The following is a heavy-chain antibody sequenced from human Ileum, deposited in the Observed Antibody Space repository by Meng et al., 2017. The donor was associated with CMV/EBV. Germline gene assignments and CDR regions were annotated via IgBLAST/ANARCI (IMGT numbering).Heavy chain of an antibody. Sequence: GSLRLSCTVSGYSINSGYYWAWIRQSPGKGLEWIASIYQSGSTYYNPSLKSRVTISMYTSKNQFSLNLSSVTAADTAVYFCARYSINRSDKYYFDYWGQGTLVTVSS. CDR2: IYQSGST. CDR3: ARYSINRSDKYYFDY. D-gene: IGHD1-26*01. V-gene: IGHV4-38-2*02. CDR1: GYSINSGYY. J-gene: IGHJ4*02.